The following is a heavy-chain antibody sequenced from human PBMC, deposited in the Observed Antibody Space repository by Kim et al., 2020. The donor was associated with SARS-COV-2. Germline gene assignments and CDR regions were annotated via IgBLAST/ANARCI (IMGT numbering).Heavy chain of an antibody. D-gene: IGHD6-19*01. CDR3: ARVSGYYSSVGDPFDY. J-gene: IGHJ4*02. CDR2: ISSSGSTI. V-gene: IGHV3-48*03. Sequence: GGSLRLSCAASGFTFSSYEMNWVRQAPGKGLEWVSYISSSGSTIYYADSVKGRFTISRDNAKNSLYLQMNSLRAEDTAVYYCARVSGYYSSVGDPFDYWGQGTLVTVSS. CDR1: GFTFSSYE.